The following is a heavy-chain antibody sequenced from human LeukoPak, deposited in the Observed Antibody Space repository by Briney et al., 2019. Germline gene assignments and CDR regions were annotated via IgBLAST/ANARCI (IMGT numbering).Heavy chain of an antibody. CDR3: ARHWSHSVAQFGRSFWFDP. V-gene: IGHV4-4*07. J-gene: IGHJ5*02. Sequence: SETLSLTCTVSGGSISSYYWSWIRQPAGKGLEWIGHMDTSGHTNYNSSLMSRVTMSVDTSKNQFSLRLTSVTAADTAVYYCARHWSHSVAQFGRSFWFDPWGQGTLVTVSS. CDR1: GGSISSYY. D-gene: IGHD2-15*01. CDR2: MDTSGHT.